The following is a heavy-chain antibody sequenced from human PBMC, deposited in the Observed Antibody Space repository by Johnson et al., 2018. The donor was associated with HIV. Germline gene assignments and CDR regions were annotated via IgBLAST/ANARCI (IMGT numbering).Heavy chain of an antibody. D-gene: IGHD5-18*01. CDR3: TRDRIQIWSYVGTFDT. CDR2: MWYDGSHL. V-gene: IGHV3-33*01. J-gene: IGHJ3*02. Sequence: QVQLVESGGGVVQPGRSLTLSCAASGFTLSSHGIHWVRQAPGKGLEWVAVMWYDGSHLGCADSVKARFTITRDVSKNTVYLQMSSLKPEDTAVYYCTRDRIQIWSYVGTFDTWGPGALVTVSS. CDR1: GFTLSSHG.